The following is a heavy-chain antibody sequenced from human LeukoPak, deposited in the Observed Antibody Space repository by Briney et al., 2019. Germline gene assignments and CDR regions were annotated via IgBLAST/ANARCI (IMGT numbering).Heavy chain of an antibody. Sequence: SVNVSCKASGGTFSSYAISWVRQAPGQGLEWMGGIIPIFGTTNYAQKFQGRVTITADESTSTAYMELSSLRSEDTAVYYCARDRRWELLRASAFDIWGQGTMVTVSS. CDR3: ARDRRWELLRASAFDI. D-gene: IGHD1-26*01. J-gene: IGHJ3*02. CDR1: GGTFSSYA. V-gene: IGHV1-69*13. CDR2: IIPIFGTT.